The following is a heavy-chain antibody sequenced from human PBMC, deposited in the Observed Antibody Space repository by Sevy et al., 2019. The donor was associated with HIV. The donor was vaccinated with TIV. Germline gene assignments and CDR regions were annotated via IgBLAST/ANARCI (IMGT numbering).Heavy chain of an antibody. Sequence: GGSLRLSCAASGFTFIRYNMNWVRQAPGKGLEWVSSVSGSSNYIYYAESLKGRFIISRDNAKDTLYLQMNSLRADDTAVYYCASSYCSSTSCHPFDYWGQGTLVTVSS. J-gene: IGHJ4*02. CDR3: ASSYCSSTSCHPFDY. CDR1: GFTFIRYN. CDR2: VSGSSNYI. V-gene: IGHV3-21*06. D-gene: IGHD2-2*01.